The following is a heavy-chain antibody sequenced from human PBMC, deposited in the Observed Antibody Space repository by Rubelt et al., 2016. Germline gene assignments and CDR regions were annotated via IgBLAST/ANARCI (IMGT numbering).Heavy chain of an antibody. CDR1: GGSVSVDPFY. CDR3: VRDVVGALFQSDLSLDY. Sequence: QLHLQESGAGLVKASETLSLTCTVSGGSVSVDPFYWGWIRQPPGKGLEWVGSIHYGGTTYSNPSLGVGVTIQVDTSKNQFSLKLNSVTAADTAVYYCVRDVVGALFQSDLSLDYWGQGTLVTVSS. CDR2: IHYGGTT. D-gene: IGHD4/OR15-4a*01. J-gene: IGHJ4*02. V-gene: IGHV4-39*07.